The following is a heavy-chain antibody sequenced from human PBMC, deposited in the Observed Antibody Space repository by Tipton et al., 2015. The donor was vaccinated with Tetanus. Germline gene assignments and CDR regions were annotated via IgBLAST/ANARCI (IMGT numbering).Heavy chain of an antibody. V-gene: IGHV4-34*01. CDR2: INHSGSA. J-gene: IGHJ4*02. CDR3: ARGLPREPWYFDY. D-gene: IGHD1-26*01. CDR1: GVSLTDYY. Sequence: TLSLTCTVSGVSLTDYYWTWIRQPPGKGLEWIGEINHSGSAKYILSLKSRATISVDTSKNQFSLNLSSVTAADTAVYYCARGLPREPWYFDYWGQGMQVTVSS.